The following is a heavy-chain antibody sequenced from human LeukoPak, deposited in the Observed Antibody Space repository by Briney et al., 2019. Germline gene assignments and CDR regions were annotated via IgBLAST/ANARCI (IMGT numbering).Heavy chain of an antibody. CDR3: AKDPFDYVWGSYRLSGGYFDY. CDR1: GFTFSSYW. Sequence: GGSLRLSCAASGFTFSSYWMSWVRQAPGKGLEWVANIKQDGTEKYYVDSVKGRFTISRDNAKNSLYLQMNSLRAEDTAVYYCAKDPFDYVWGSYRLSGGYFDYWGQGTLVTVSS. D-gene: IGHD3-16*02. J-gene: IGHJ4*02. V-gene: IGHV3-7*01. CDR2: IKQDGTEK.